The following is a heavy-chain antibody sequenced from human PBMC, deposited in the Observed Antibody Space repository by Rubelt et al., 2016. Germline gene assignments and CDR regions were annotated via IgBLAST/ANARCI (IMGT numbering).Heavy chain of an antibody. CDR1: GGSISSYY. V-gene: IGHV4-59*01. D-gene: IGHD4-17*01. Sequence: QVQLQESGPGLVKPSETLSLTCTVSGGSISSYYWSWIRQPPGKGLEWIGYIYYSGSTNYNPSLKSPVTMSVDTSNSQLSLKLSVVTAADTAVYYCARLGQGGDRDAFDIWGQGTMVTVSS. J-gene: IGHJ3*02. CDR3: ARLGQGGDRDAFDI. CDR2: IYYSGST.